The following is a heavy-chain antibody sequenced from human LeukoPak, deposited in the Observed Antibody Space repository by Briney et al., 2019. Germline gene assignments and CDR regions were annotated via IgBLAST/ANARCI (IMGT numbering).Heavy chain of an antibody. Sequence: AGGSLRLSCAASGFTFSSYAMSWVRQAPGKGLEWVSAISGSGGSTCYADSVKGRFTISRDNSKNTLYLQMNSLRAEDTAVYYCAKAYDSYGQYYFDYWGQGTLVTVSS. CDR1: GFTFSSYA. D-gene: IGHD5-18*01. J-gene: IGHJ4*02. CDR2: ISGSGGST. CDR3: AKAYDSYGQYYFDY. V-gene: IGHV3-23*01.